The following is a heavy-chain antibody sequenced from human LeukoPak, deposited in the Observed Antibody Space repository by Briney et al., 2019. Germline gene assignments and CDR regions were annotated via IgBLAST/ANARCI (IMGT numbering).Heavy chain of an antibody. J-gene: IGHJ4*02. CDR3: ARSAAAGRIVATFDY. D-gene: IGHD5-12*01. Sequence: GGFLRLSCAASGFTFSDYNMRWIRQAPGKGLEWVAIISYDGSNKYYADSVKGRFTISRDKSKNTLYLQMNSLRGEDTAVYYCARSAAAGRIVATFDYWGQGTLVTVSS. V-gene: IGHV3-30*03. CDR1: GFTFSDYN. CDR2: ISYDGSNK.